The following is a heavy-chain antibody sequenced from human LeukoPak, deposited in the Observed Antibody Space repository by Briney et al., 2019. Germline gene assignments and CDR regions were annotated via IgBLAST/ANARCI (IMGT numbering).Heavy chain of an antibody. Sequence: GGSLRLSCAASGFTFSSYAMHWVRQAPGKGLEWVAVISYDGSNKYYADSVKGRFTISRDNSKNTLYLQMNSLRAEDTAVYYCAIEGVVVPAAVDYWGQGTLVTVSS. CDR2: ISYDGSNK. J-gene: IGHJ4*02. CDR1: GFTFSSYA. V-gene: IGHV3-30-3*01. CDR3: AIEGVVVPAAVDY. D-gene: IGHD2-2*01.